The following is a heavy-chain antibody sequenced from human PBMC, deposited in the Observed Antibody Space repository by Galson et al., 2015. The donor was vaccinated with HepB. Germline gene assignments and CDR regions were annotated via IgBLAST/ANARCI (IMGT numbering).Heavy chain of an antibody. Sequence: SLRLSCAASGFTFSSYIMNWVRQAPGKGLEWVSSISCSRIYIYYADSVKGRFTISRDNSKNSLYLPMNSLRAEDTAVYYCARDLPYRTRWSVRARTERPSAMDVSGQGTPLTAPS. D-gene: IGHD6-13*01. V-gene: IGHV3-21*01. CDR3: ARDLPYRTRWSVRARTERPSAMDV. CDR2: ISCSRIYI. J-gene: IGHJ6*02. CDR1: GFTFSSYI.